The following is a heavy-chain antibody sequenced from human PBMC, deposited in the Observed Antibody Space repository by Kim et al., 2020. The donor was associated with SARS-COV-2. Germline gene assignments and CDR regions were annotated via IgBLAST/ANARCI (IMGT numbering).Heavy chain of an antibody. Sequence: SETLSLTCAVSGGSISSGGYSRSWIRQPPGKGLEWIGYIYYSGSTYYNPSLKSRVTISVDRSKNQFSLKLSSVTAADTAVYYCARLKGSDYYDSPYYFDYWGQGTLVPVSS. J-gene: IGHJ4*02. D-gene: IGHD3-22*01. CDR1: GGSISSGGYS. V-gene: IGHV4-30-2*01. CDR2: IYYSGST. CDR3: ARLKGSDYYDSPYYFDY.